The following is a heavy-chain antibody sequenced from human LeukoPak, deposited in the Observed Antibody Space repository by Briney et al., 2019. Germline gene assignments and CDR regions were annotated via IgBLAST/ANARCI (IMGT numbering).Heavy chain of an antibody. V-gene: IGHV4-31*03. D-gene: IGHD3-22*01. CDR3: AILPSYYYDSSGYRADYYMDV. Sequence: SQTLSLTCTVSGGSISSGGYYWSWIRQHPGKGLEWIGYIYYSGSTYYNPSLKSRVTISVDTSKNQFSLKLSSVTAADTAVYYRAILPSYYYDSSGYRADYYMDVWGKGTTVTVSS. J-gene: IGHJ6*03. CDR1: GGSISSGGYY. CDR2: IYYSGST.